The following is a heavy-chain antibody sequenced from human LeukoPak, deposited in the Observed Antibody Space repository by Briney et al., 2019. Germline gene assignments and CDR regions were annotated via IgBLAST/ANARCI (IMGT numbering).Heavy chain of an antibody. J-gene: IGHJ6*04. D-gene: IGHD5-18*01. V-gene: IGHV5-10-1*01. Sequence: GESLQISCKGSGYSFTSYWISWVRQMPGKGLEWMGRIDPSDSYTNYSPSFQGHVTISAGKSISTAYLQWSSLKASDTAMYYCARAWIQLWSNMDVWGKGTTVTVSS. CDR1: GYSFTSYW. CDR3: ARAWIQLWSNMDV. CDR2: IDPSDSYT.